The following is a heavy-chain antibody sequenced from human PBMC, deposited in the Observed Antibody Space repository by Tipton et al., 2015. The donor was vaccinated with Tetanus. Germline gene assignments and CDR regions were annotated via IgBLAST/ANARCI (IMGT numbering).Heavy chain of an antibody. D-gene: IGHD6-13*01. CDR3: IYTISWPASAY. CDR1: GFTFSNSG. Sequence: SLRLSCAASGFTFSNSGMHWVRQAPGKGLEWVAIISYDGNYQSYAESVKGRFTISRDNSKSTLFLQMNGLRAEDTAVYYCIYTISWPASAYWGQGSLVTVSS. J-gene: IGHJ4*02. CDR2: ISYDGNYQ. V-gene: IGHV3-30*03.